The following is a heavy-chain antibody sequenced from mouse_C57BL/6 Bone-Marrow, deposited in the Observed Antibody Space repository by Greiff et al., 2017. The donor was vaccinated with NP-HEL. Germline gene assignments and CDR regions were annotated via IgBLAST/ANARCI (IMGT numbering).Heavy chain of an antibody. CDR1: GYTFTSYG. V-gene: IGHV1-81*01. J-gene: IGHJ1*03. D-gene: IGHD2-10*01. Sequence: QVQLQQSGAELARPGASVKLSCKASGYTFTSYGISWVKQRTGQGLEWIGEIYPRSGNTYYNEKFKGKATLTADKSSSTAYMELRSLTSEDSAVYFCARQAYYGNYGYCDVWGTGTTVTVSS. CDR2: IYPRSGNT. CDR3: ARQAYYGNYGYCDV.